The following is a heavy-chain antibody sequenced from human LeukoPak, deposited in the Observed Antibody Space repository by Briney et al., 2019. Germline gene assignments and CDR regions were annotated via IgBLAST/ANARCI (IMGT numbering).Heavy chain of an antibody. CDR1: GFTVSSNY. CDR2: IYSGGST. V-gene: IGHV3-53*01. CDR3: ARDSYYGGTQDY. D-gene: IGHD4-23*01. J-gene: IGHJ4*02. Sequence: PGGSLRLSCAASGFTVSSNYMSWVRQAPGKGLEWVSVIYSGGSTYYADSVKGRFTISRDNAKNSLYLQMNSLRAEDTAVYYCARDSYYGGTQDYWGQGTLVTVSS.